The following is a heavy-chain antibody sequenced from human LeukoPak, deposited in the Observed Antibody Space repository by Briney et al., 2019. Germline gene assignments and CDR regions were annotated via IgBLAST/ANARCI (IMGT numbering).Heavy chain of an antibody. D-gene: IGHD2-15*01. CDR2: INPNSGGT. Sequence: ASEKVSCKASGYTFTGYYMHWVRQAPGQGLEWMGWINPNSGGTNYAQKFQGRVTMTRDTSISTAYMELSRLRSDDTVVYYCAASLFYCSGGSRHDDHNWFDPWGQGTLVTVSS. V-gene: IGHV1-2*02. CDR1: GYTFTGYY. J-gene: IGHJ5*02. CDR3: AASLFYCSGGSRHDDHNWFDP.